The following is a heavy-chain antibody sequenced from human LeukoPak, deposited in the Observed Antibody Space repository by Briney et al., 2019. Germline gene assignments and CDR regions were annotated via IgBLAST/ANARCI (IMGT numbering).Heavy chain of an antibody. CDR1: GFTFSSYA. CDR2: ISYDGNNK. Sequence: GGSLRLSCAASGFTFSSYAMSWFRQAPGKGLEWVALISYDGNNKYYAHSVEGRFTVSRDTSKNTLYLQMNSLRPDDTAVYFCAKAAVGTSTGTTWGIGYWGQGTLVTVSS. D-gene: IGHD1-1*01. V-gene: IGHV3-30-3*01. CDR3: AKAAVGTSTGTTWGIGY. J-gene: IGHJ4*02.